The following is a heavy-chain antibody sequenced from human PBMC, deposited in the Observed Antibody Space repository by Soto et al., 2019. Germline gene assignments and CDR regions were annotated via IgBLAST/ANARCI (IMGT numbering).Heavy chain of an antibody. CDR3: ARDGRDSSGRAHYMDV. D-gene: IGHD6-19*01. CDR1: GYTFTGYY. J-gene: IGHJ6*03. Sequence: RASVKVSCKASGYTFTGYYMHWVRQAPGQGLEWMGWINPNSGGTNYAQKFQGWVTMTRDTSISTAYMELSRLRSDDTAVYYCARDGRDSSGRAHYMDVWGKGTTVTVSS. CDR2: INPNSGGT. V-gene: IGHV1-2*04.